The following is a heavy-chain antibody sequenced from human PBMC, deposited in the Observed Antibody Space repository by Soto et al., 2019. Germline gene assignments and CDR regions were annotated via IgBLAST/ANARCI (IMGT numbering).Heavy chain of an antibody. Sequence: QVQLVQSGAEVKKPGSSVKVSCKASGGTFSSYAINWVRQAPGQGLEWMGGIIPIFGTANYAQKFQGRVTITADESAIIAYMELSSLRSEDTAVYYCAKDGGQDLTVTTGFDPWGQGTLVTVSS. CDR2: IIPIFGTA. J-gene: IGHJ5*02. CDR1: GGTFSSYA. D-gene: IGHD4-17*01. CDR3: AKDGGQDLTVTTGFDP. V-gene: IGHV1-69*12.